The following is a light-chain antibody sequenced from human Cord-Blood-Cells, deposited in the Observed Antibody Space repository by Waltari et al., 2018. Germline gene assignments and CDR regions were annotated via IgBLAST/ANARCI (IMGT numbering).Light chain of an antibody. V-gene: IGLV2-23*02. CDR1: SRDVGGYKL. CDR3: CSYAGSSTYV. Sequence: QSALTQPASVSGSHGQSITISCTVTSRDVGGYKLVSWYQQHPGKSPKLIIYEVSKRPSGVSNRCSGSKSGNTASLTISGLQAEDEAEYYCCSYAGSSTYVFGTGTKVTVL. CDR2: EVS. J-gene: IGLJ1*01.